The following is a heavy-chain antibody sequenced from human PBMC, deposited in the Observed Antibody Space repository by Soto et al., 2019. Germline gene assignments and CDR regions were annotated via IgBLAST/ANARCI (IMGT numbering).Heavy chain of an antibody. CDR3: TAGSPFNY. Sequence: PGGSLRLSCAASGFTFNTAWLTWVRQAPGKGLEWVGRIKGKPDGGATDYAALVEGRSMISRDDSQNTVFLQTNSLKTDDTAVYYCTAGSPFNYWGPGTLVTVSS. V-gene: IGHV3-15*01. CDR2: IKGKPDGGAT. J-gene: IGHJ4*02. CDR1: GFTFNTAW.